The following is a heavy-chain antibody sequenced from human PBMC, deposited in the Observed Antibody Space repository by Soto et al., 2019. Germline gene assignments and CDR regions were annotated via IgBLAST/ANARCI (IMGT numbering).Heavy chain of an antibody. CDR1: GFTFSAYW. CDR2: INSDGSGT. V-gene: IGHV3-74*01. J-gene: IGHJ4*02. CDR3: ARVNTLTSAWPFDY. D-gene: IGHD6-19*01. Sequence: GGSLRLSCEASGFTFSAYWMHWVRQAPGKGLEWVSRINSDGSGTTYADSVQGRFTISRDNAKNTVFLQMTSLRAEDTAVYYCARVNTLTSAWPFDYWGQGALVTVSS.